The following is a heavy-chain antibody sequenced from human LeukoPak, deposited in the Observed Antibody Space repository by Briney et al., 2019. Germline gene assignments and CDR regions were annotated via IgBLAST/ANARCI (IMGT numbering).Heavy chain of an antibody. CDR1: GFMFRSYW. J-gene: IGHJ4*02. CDR3: ARVRPAISY. Sequence: GGSLRLSCGASGFMFRSYWMSWVRQAPGKGLEWVANIKEDESEKRHVDSVKGRFTISRDNARNSLYLQMNSLRAEDTAVYYCARVRPAISYWGQGTLVTVSS. V-gene: IGHV3-7*01. CDR2: IKEDESEK. D-gene: IGHD3-3*02.